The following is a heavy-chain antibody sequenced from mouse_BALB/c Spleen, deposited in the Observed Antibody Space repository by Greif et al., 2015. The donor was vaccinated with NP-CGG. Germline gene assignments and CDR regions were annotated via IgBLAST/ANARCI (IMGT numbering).Heavy chain of an antibody. J-gene: IGHJ3*01. V-gene: IGHV5-9*02. Sequence: EVKLMESGGGLVKPGGSLKLSCAASGFAFSSYDMSWVRQTPEKRLEWVATISSGGSYTYYPASVKGRFTISRDNARNTLYLQMSSLRSEDTALYYCARHGDSSGPDWFAYWGQGTLITVSA. CDR3: ARHGDSSGPDWFAY. CDR2: ISSGGSYT. CDR1: GFAFSSYD. D-gene: IGHD3-2*01.